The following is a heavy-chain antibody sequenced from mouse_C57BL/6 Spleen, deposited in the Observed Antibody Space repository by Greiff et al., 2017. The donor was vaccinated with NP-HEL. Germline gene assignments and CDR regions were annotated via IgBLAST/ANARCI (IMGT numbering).Heavy chain of an antibody. CDR3: ARRGYDYLFDY. V-gene: IGHV1-43*01. CDR1: GYSFTGYY. J-gene: IGHJ2*01. CDR2: INPSTGGT. Sequence: EVQLQQSGPELVKPGASVKISCKASGYSFTGYYMHWVKQSSEKSLEWIGEINPSTGGTSYNQKFKGKATLTVDKSSSTAYMQLKSLTSEDSAVYYCARRGYDYLFDYWGQGTTLTVSS. D-gene: IGHD2-4*01.